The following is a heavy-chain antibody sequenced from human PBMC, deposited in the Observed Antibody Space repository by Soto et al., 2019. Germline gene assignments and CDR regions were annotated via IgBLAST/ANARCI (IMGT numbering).Heavy chain of an antibody. D-gene: IGHD3-16*02. V-gene: IGHV4-4*07. CDR2: IYTSGST. Sequence: SETLSLTCTVSGGSISSYYWSWIRQPAGRGLEWIGRIYTSGSTNYNPSLKSRVTMSVDTSKNQFSLKLSSVTAADTAVYYCARDLVMITFGGVIAMGAFDIWGQGTMVTVSS. J-gene: IGHJ3*02. CDR1: GGSISSYY. CDR3: ARDLVMITFGGVIAMGAFDI.